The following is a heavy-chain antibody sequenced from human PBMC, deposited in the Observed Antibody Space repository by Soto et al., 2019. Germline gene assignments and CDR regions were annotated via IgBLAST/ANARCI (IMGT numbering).Heavy chain of an antibody. CDR2: IYYSGST. CDR1: GGSISSGSYY. Sequence: SETLSLTCTVSGGSISSGSYYWSWIRQPPGKGLEWIGYIYYSGSTNYNPSLKSRVTISVDTSKNQFSLKLSSVTAADTAVYYYGTRDTRAKQQDHAFDIWGQGTLVTVSS. CDR3: GTRDTRAKQQDHAFDI. D-gene: IGHD6-13*01. J-gene: IGHJ3*02. V-gene: IGHV4-61*01.